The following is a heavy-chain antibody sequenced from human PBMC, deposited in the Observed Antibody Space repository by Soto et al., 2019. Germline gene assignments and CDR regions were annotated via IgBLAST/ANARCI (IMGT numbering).Heavy chain of an antibody. CDR1: GGSISSSSYY. CDR3: ARHPVTTVTTFGSHFDY. V-gene: IGHV4-39*01. D-gene: IGHD4-17*01. J-gene: IGHJ4*02. CDR2: IYYSGST. Sequence: PSETLSLTCTVSGGSISSSSYYWGWIRQPPGKGLEWIGSIYYSGSTYYNPSLKSRVTISVDTSKKQFSLKLSSVTAADTAVYYCARHPVTTVTTFGSHFDYWGQGTLVTVSS.